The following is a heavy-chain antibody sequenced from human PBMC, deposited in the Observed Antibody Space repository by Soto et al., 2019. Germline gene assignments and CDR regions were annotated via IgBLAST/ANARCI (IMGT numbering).Heavy chain of an antibody. CDR3: AKEGIGIAAAADGDYYDSSGYFPPADWFDP. D-gene: IGHD3-22*01. Sequence: EVQLLESGGGLVQPGGSLRLSCAASGFTFSSYAMSWVRQAPGKGLEWVSAISGSGGSTYYADSVKGRFTISRDNSKNTLYLQMNSLRAEDTAVYYCAKEGIGIAAAADGDYYDSSGYFPPADWFDPWGQGTLVTVSS. CDR1: GFTFSSYA. CDR2: ISGSGGST. J-gene: IGHJ5*02. V-gene: IGHV3-23*01.